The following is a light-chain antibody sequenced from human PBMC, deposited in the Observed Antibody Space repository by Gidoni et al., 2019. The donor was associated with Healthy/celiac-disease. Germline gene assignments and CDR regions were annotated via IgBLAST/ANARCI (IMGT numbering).Light chain of an antibody. V-gene: IGKV4-1*01. CDR1: QSVLYSSNNKNY. Sequence: DIVMTQSPDSLSLSLGERATINCNSSQSVLYSSNNKNYLAWYQQKPGQPPKLLIYWASTRESGVPERFSGSGSGTDFTLTISSLQAEDVAVYYCQQYYSTPCSFGQGTKLEIK. J-gene: IGKJ2*04. CDR2: WAS. CDR3: QQYYSTPCS.